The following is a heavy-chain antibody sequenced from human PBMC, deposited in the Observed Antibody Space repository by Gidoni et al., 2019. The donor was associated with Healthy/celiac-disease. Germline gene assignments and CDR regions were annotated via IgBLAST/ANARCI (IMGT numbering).Heavy chain of an antibody. J-gene: IGHJ4*02. CDR2: IKQDGSEK. D-gene: IGHD3-16*02. CDR1: GFTFSSYW. Sequence: EVPPVESGGGLVQPGGSLRLSCAASGFTFSSYWMRWVRQAPGKGLEWVANIKQDGSEKYYVDSVKGRFTISRDNAKNSLYLQMNSLRAEDTAVYYCAREVYDYVWGSYRFAVNYFDYWGQGTLVTVSS. V-gene: IGHV3-7*01. CDR3: AREVYDYVWGSYRFAVNYFDY.